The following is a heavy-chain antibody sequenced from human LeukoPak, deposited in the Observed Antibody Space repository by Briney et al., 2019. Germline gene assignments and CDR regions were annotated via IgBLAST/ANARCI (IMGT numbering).Heavy chain of an antibody. Sequence: GGSLRLSCAASGFTVSSNYMSWVRQAPGKGLEWVSVIYSGGSTYYADSVKGRFTISRDNSKNTLYLQMNSLRAEDTAVYYCAKSFYSNYEALDYWGQGTLVTVSS. V-gene: IGHV3-66*01. J-gene: IGHJ4*02. D-gene: IGHD4-11*01. CDR1: GFTVSSNY. CDR2: IYSGGST. CDR3: AKSFYSNYEALDY.